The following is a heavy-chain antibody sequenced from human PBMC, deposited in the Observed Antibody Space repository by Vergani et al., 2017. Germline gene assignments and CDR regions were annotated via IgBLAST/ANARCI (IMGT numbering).Heavy chain of an antibody. D-gene: IGHD2-15*01. J-gene: IGHJ5*02. CDR3: ARVPEVAAPGWFDP. Sequence: QVQLVQSGAEVKKPGSSVKVSCKASGGTFSSYTISWVRQAPGQGLEWMGRIIPILGIANYAQKFQGRVTITADKSTSTAYMELSSLRSEDTAVYYCARVPEVAAPGWFDPWGQGTLVTVSS. CDR1: GGTFSSYT. V-gene: IGHV1-69*02. CDR2: IIPILGIA.